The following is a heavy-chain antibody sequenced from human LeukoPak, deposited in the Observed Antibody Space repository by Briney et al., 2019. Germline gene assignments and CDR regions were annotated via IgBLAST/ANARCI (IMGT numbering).Heavy chain of an antibody. J-gene: IGHJ5*02. D-gene: IGHD4-17*01. CDR2: MNPDSGNT. Sequence: ASVTVSFKASGYIFTIYDINWVRQAAGQGLEWMGWMNPDSGNTDFAQKFQGRVTMTRNTSISTDYLELSSLTSEDTAVYYCAVHLPGDYLDPWGQGTLVTVSS. CDR1: GYIFTIYD. CDR3: AVHLPGDYLDP. V-gene: IGHV1-8*01.